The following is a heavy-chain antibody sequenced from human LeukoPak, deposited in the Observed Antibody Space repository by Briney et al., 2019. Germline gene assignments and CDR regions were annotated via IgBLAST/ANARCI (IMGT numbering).Heavy chain of an antibody. CDR3: AGGYGGNFYFDY. Sequence: KPSETLSLTCAVSGGSISSGGYSWSWIRQPPGKGLEWIGYIYHSGSTYYNPSLKSRVTIPVDRSKNQFSLKLSSVTAADTAVYYCAGGYGGNFYFDYWGQGTLVTVSS. V-gene: IGHV4-30-2*01. CDR2: IYHSGST. D-gene: IGHD4-23*01. J-gene: IGHJ4*02. CDR1: GGSISSGGYS.